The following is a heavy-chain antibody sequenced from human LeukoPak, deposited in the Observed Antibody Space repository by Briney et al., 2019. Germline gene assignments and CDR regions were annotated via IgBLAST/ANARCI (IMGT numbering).Heavy chain of an antibody. D-gene: IGHD1-1*01. Sequence: GASVKVSCKASGYTFSIYNMHWVRQAPGQGLEWVGMLNPSGGTSYAQNLQGRITMTRDTSTSTLYMELSSLRSEDTAVYYCAREGVARTGLDFWGQGTLVTVSS. CDR3: AREGVARTGLDF. V-gene: IGHV1-46*01. J-gene: IGHJ4*02. CDR1: GYTFSIYN. CDR2: LNPSGGT.